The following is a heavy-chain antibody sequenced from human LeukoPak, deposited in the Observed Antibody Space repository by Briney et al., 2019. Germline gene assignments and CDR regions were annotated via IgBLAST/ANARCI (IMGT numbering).Heavy chain of an antibody. D-gene: IGHD5-24*01. J-gene: IGHJ5*02. Sequence: GGSLRLSCAASGFTFSSYSMNWVRQAPGKGLEWVSSISSSSSYIYYADSVKGRFTISRDKAKNSLYLQMNSLRAEDTAVYYCARDGSVQEMATIPYETWGQGTLVTVSS. CDR2: ISSSSSYI. V-gene: IGHV3-21*01. CDR1: GFTFSSYS. CDR3: ARDGSVQEMATIPYET.